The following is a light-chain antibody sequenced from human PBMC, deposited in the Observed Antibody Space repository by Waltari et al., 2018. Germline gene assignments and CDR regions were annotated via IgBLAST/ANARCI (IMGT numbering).Light chain of an antibody. V-gene: IGKV1-5*03. Sequence: DIQMTQSPSTLSASVGDRVTITCRASQSISTWLAWYQQKPWKAPKLLIYKASSLQSGVPSRFSGSGSGTEFALTISSLQPDDFATYYCQQYNSYSYIFGQGTKLEI. CDR3: QQYNSYSYI. CDR2: KAS. CDR1: QSISTW. J-gene: IGKJ2*01.